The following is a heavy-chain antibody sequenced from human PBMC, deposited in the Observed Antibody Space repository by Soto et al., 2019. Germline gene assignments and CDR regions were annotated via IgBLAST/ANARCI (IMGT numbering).Heavy chain of an antibody. Sequence: GASVKVSCKASGGTFSSYAISWVRQAPGQGLEWMGGIIPIFGTANYAQKFQGRVTITADESTSTAYMELSSLRSEDTAVYYCARVLNYYDSSGYSFDYWGQGTLVTVSS. D-gene: IGHD3-22*01. CDR1: GGTFSSYA. V-gene: IGHV1-69*13. CDR2: IIPIFGTA. CDR3: ARVLNYYDSSGYSFDY. J-gene: IGHJ4*02.